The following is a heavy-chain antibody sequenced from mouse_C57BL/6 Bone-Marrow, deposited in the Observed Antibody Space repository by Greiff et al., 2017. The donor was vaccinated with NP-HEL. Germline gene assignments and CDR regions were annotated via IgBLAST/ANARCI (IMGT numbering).Heavy chain of an antibody. V-gene: IGHV1-80*01. CDR2: IYPGDGDT. D-gene: IGHD6-1*01. Sequence: VQLVESGAELAKPGASVKISCKASGYAFSSYWMSWVKQRPGKGLEWIGQIYPGDGDTYYNGKFKGKATLTADKSSSTAYMELRSLTSVDSAVYFCASDSPYYFDYWGQGTTLTVSS. J-gene: IGHJ2*01. CDR3: ASDSPYYFDY. CDR1: GYAFSSYW.